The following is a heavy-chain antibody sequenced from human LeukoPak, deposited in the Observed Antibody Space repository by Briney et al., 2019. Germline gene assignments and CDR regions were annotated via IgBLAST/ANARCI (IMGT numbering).Heavy chain of an antibody. J-gene: IGHJ4*02. Sequence: SETLSLTCTVSGGSISSYYWSWIRQPPEKGLEWIGYIYYSGSTNYNPSLKSRATISVDTSKNQFSLKLSSVTAADTAVYYCATGYSSGWLSAFDYWGQGTLVTVSS. CDR2: IYYSGST. CDR3: ATGYSSGWLSAFDY. CDR1: GGSISSYY. D-gene: IGHD6-19*01. V-gene: IGHV4-59*01.